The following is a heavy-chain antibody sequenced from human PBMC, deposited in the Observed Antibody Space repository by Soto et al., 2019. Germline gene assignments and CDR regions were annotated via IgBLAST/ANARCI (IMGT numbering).Heavy chain of an antibody. CDR2: INHSGST. CDR1: GGSFSGYY. V-gene: IGHV4-34*01. D-gene: IGHD3-9*01. CDR3: ARDRPHYDILTGYRYNWFDP. J-gene: IGHJ5*02. Sequence: SETLSLTCAVYGGSFSGYYWSWIRQPPGKGLEWIGEINHSGSTNYNPSLKSRVTLSVDTSKNQFSLKLSSVTAADTAVYYCARDRPHYDILTGYRYNWFDPWGQGTLVTVSS.